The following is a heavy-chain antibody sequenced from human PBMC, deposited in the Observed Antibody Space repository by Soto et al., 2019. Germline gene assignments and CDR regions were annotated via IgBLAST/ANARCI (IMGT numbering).Heavy chain of an antibody. CDR2: ISYDGGNK. J-gene: IGHJ6*02. D-gene: IGHD5-18*01. CDR1: GFTFSSYT. V-gene: IGHV3-30-3*01. Sequence: GSLRLSCAASGFTFSSYTIHWVRQAPGKGLEWVALISYDGGNKYYADSVKGGFTISRDNSKNTLYLEMNSLRAEDTAVYYCARDNGYSHGHGMDVWGQGTTVTVSS. CDR3: ARDNGYSHGHGMDV.